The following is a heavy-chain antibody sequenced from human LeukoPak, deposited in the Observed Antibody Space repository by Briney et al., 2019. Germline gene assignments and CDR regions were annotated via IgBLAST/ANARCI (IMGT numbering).Heavy chain of an antibody. Sequence: SETLSLTCAVYGGSFSGYYWSWIRQPPGKGLEWLGEINHSGSTNYNPSLKSRVTISVDTSKNQFSLKLSSVTAAHTAVYYCARHGGSSYGSYYFDFWGQGTLVTVSS. J-gene: IGHJ4*02. D-gene: IGHD5-18*01. V-gene: IGHV4-34*01. CDR2: INHSGST. CDR1: GGSFSGYY. CDR3: ARHGGSSYGSYYFDF.